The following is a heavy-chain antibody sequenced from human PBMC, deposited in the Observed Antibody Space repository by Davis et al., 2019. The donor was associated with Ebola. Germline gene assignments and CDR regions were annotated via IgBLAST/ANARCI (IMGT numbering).Heavy chain of an antibody. V-gene: IGHV3-53*01. J-gene: IGHJ6*02. CDR3: AKASMGITIFGVVPVG. D-gene: IGHD3-3*01. CDR2: ISSDGTT. Sequence: GGSLRLSCAASGLTVSSNYMSWVRQAPGKGLEWVSVISSDGTTYFADSVKGRFTISRDNSKNTLYLQMNSLRAEDTAVYYCAKASMGITIFGVVPVGWGQGTTVTVSS. CDR1: GLTVSSNY.